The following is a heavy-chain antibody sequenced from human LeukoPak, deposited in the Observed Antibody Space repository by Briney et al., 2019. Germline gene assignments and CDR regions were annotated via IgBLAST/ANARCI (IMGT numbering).Heavy chain of an antibody. CDR1: GFTFDDYA. CDR2: ISWNSGSI. D-gene: IGHD6-13*01. V-gene: IGHV3-9*01. J-gene: IGHJ4*02. CDR3: AKDIRQQLRYYFDY. Sequence: PGGSLRLSCAASGFTFDDYAMHWVRQAPGKGLEWVSGISWNSGSIGYADSVKGRFTISRDNAKNSLYLQMNNLRAEDTALYYCAKDIRQQLRYYFDYWGQGTLVTVSS.